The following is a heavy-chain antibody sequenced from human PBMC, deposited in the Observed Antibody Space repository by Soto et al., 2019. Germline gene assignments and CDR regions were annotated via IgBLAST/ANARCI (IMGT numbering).Heavy chain of an antibody. CDR3: ARDKITGLFDY. J-gene: IGHJ4*02. Sequence: SETVSLTCAVYGGSFSGYYWNWIRQPPGTGLEWIGEINHSGSTNYNPSLKSRVTISVDTSKNQFSLKLTSVTAADTAVYYCARDKITGLFDYWGQGTLVTVS. CDR2: INHSGST. D-gene: IGHD2-8*02. V-gene: IGHV4-34*01. CDR1: GGSFSGYY.